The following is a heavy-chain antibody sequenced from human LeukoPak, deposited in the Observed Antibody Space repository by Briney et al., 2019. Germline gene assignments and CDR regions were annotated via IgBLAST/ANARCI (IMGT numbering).Heavy chain of an antibody. CDR2: INHSGST. CDR3: AREVRVTRIKPSDWYFDL. V-gene: IGHV4-34*01. J-gene: IGHJ2*01. Sequence: PSETLSLTCAVYGGSFSGYYWSWIRQPPGKGLEWIGEINHSGSTNYNPSLKSRVTISVDTSKNQFSLKLSSVTAADTAVYYCAREVRVTRIKPSDWYFDLWGRGTLVTVSS. D-gene: IGHD1-14*01. CDR1: GGSFSGYY.